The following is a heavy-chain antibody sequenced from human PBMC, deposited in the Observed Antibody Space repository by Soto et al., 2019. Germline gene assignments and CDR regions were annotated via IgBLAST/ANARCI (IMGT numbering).Heavy chain of an antibody. J-gene: IGHJ5*02. CDR2: IDDSGTIT. CDR1: GFTFSNYA. V-gene: IGHV3-23*01. Sequence: GGSLRLSCAASGFTFSNYALSWVRQAPGKGLEWVSTIDDSGTITHYADSVKGRFTIFRDNSKNTLYLQMNSLRADDTAVYYCRGQIVVLPSNERWFDPWGQGTLVTVSS. D-gene: IGHD2-2*01. CDR3: RGQIVVLPSNERWFDP.